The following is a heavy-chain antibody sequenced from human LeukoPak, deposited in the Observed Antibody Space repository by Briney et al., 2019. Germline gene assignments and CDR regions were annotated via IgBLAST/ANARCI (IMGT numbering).Heavy chain of an antibody. CDR3: SRYFNGRNDF. CDR1: GFTFSSNW. V-gene: IGHV3-74*01. J-gene: IGHJ4*02. Sequence: GGSLRLSCAASGFTFSSNWMHWGRQGPGKGLVWVSRINPDGSRTDYAESVKGRFTISRDNAKNTLSLEMNSLGDEDTAVYYCSRYFNGRNDFWGQGTLVTVSS. CDR2: INPDGSRT. D-gene: IGHD1-14*01.